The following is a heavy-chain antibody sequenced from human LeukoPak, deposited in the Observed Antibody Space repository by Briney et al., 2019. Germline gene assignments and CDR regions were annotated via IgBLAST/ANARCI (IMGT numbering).Heavy chain of an antibody. CDR3: ARVLTYYYGSGSYYTPYYYYYYMDV. D-gene: IGHD3-10*01. CDR1: GFTFSSYW. CDR2: IKQDGSEK. J-gene: IGHJ6*03. V-gene: IGHV3-7*01. Sequence: GGSLRLSCAASGFTFSSYWMSWVRQAPGKGLEWVANIKQDGSEKYYVDSVKGRFTISRDNAKNSLYLQMNSLRAEDTAVYYCARVLTYYYGSGSYYTPYYYYYYMDVRGKGTTVTISS.